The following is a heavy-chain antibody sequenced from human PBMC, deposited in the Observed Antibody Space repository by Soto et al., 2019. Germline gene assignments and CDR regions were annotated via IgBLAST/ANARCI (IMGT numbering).Heavy chain of an antibody. CDR1: GGSFSGYY. CDR2: INHSGST. D-gene: IGHD6-13*01. V-gene: IGHV4-34*01. CDR3: ARGGIAAAFPYLDY. J-gene: IGHJ4*02. Sequence: PSETLSLTCAVYGGSFSGYYWSWIRQPPGKGLEWIGEINHSGSTNYNPSLKSRVTISVDTSKNQFSLKLSSVTAADTAVYYCARGGIAAAFPYLDYWGQGTLVTVSS.